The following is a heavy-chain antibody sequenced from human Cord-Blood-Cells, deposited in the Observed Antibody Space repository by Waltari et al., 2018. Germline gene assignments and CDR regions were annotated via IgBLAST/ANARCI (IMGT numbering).Heavy chain of an antibody. V-gene: IGHV1-18*04. D-gene: IGHD1-1*01. Sequence: VQLVQSGAAVKKPGASVKVSCKASGYTFTSSGISWVRHAPGQGLEWMGWISAYNGNSNDAQKLQGRVTMTTDTSTGTAYMELRRRRSDDRAGYYCARAGGFETGTDDWGQGTLVTVAS. J-gene: IGHJ4*02. CDR1: GYTFTSSG. CDR3: ARAGGFETGTDD. CDR2: ISAYNGNS.